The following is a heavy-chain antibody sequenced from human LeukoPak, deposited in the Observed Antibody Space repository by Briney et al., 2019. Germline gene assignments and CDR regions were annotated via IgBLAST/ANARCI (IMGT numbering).Heavy chain of an antibody. Sequence: SETLSLTCTVSGGSISSYYWSWIRQPPGKGLEWIGYIYYSGSTNYNPSLESRVTISVDTSKNQFSLKLSSVTAADTAVYYCARITPAAGAFDIWGQGTMVTVSS. V-gene: IGHV4-59*01. CDR3: ARITPAAGAFDI. CDR2: IYYSGST. J-gene: IGHJ3*02. CDR1: GGSISSYY. D-gene: IGHD6-13*01.